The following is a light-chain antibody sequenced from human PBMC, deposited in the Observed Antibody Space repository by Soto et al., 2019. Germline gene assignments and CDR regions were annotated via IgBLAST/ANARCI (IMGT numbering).Light chain of an antibody. CDR2: GAS. CDR1: QSVSSN. CDR3: QQYNNWRT. Sequence: EIVMTQSPATLSVSPGERVTLSCRASQSVSSNLAWYQQKPGQAPRLLIFGASARATDIPARFSGSGSGTGFTLTISSLQSEDFAVYYCQQYNNWRTFGQGTKLEIK. J-gene: IGKJ2*01. V-gene: IGKV3-15*01.